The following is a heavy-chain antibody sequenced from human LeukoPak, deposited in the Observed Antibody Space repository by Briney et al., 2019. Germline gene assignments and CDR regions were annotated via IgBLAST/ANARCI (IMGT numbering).Heavy chain of an antibody. CDR3: AKDRGGSYFDAFDI. D-gene: IGHD1-26*01. CDR1: GFTFDDYA. CDR2: ITWNTGSI. J-gene: IGHJ3*02. Sequence: PGRSLRLSYAASGFTFDDYAMHWVRQAPGKGLEWVSGITWNTGSIGYADSVKGRFTVSRDNAKNSLYLQMNSLRADDTALYYCAKDRGGSYFDAFDIWGQGTLVTVSS. V-gene: IGHV3-9*01.